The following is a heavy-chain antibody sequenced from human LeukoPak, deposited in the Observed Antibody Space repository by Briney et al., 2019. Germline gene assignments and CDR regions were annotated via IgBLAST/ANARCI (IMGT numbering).Heavy chain of an antibody. J-gene: IGHJ3*02. D-gene: IGHD3-22*01. CDR3: ARSYDSSGYYLDAFDI. CDR1: GYIFSNYW. V-gene: IGHV5-10-1*01. CDR2: IDPSDSYT. Sequence: GESLKISCKGSGYIFSNYWIGWVRQMPGKGLEWMGRIDPSDSYTNYSPSFQGHVTISADKSISTAYLQWSSLKASDTAMYYCARSYDSSGYYLDAFDIWGQGTMVTVSS.